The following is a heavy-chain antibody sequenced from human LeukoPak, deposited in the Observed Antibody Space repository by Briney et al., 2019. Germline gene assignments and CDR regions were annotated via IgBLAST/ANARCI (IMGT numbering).Heavy chain of an antibody. CDR3: AKGPGARGHFNWFDP. CDR2: ITASSTTI. J-gene: IGHJ5*02. D-gene: IGHD5-12*01. Sequence: PGGSLRLSCAASGFSFSNYEMNWVRQAPGKGVEWISYITASSTTIYYADSEKGRFTISRDNAKNSLYLQMNGLRGEDTAVYYCAKGPGARGHFNWFDPWGQGTLVTVSS. CDR1: GFSFSNYE. V-gene: IGHV3-48*03.